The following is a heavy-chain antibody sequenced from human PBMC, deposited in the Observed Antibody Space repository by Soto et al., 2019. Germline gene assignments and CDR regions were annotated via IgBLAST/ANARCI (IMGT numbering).Heavy chain of an antibody. Sequence: KTSETLSLTGGVSGGTIRSPDWWTWVRQPPGKGLEWIGEIFQSGSTNYTPSLESRVTISVDKSKNQFSLTLTSVTAADTAVYFCARGRGRYSSGWSWFDPWGQGILVTVSS. CDR1: GGTIRSPDW. V-gene: IGHV4-4*02. D-gene: IGHD6-19*01. J-gene: IGHJ5*02. CDR3: ARGRGRYSSGWSWFDP. CDR2: IFQSGST.